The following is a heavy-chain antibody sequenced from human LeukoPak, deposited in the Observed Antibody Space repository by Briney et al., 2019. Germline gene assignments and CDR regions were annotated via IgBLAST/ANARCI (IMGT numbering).Heavy chain of an antibody. CDR1: GGSISSYY. CDR3: ARGWIQLWSPTIFNWFDP. J-gene: IGHJ5*02. Sequence: SETLSLTCTVSGGSISSYYWSWIRQPPGKGLEWIGYIYYSGSTNYNPSLKSRVTISVDASKNQFSLKLSSVTAADTAVYCCARGWIQLWSPTIFNWFDPWGQGTLVTVSS. D-gene: IGHD5-18*01. CDR2: IYYSGST. V-gene: IGHV4-59*01.